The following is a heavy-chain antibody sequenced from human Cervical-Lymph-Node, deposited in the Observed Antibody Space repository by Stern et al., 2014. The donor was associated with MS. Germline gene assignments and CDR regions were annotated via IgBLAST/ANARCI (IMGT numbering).Heavy chain of an antibody. J-gene: IGHJ4*02. D-gene: IGHD2-2*02. CDR1: GFTFPTSG. CDR3: ANAAALSCRSPSCYKAFEY. Sequence: VQLFESGGGVVQPGGSLRLSCVASGFTFPTSGMHWVRQAPGKGLDWVAVISYDGSNQYYGDSVKGRFTISRDNSKNTVYLQMNSLRPEDTAVYYCANAAALSCRSPSCYKAFEYWGQGILVTVSS. V-gene: IGHV3-30*18. CDR2: ISYDGSNQ.